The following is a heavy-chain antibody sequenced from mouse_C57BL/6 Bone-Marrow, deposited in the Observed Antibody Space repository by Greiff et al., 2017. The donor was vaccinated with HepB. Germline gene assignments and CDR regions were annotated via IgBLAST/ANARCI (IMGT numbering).Heavy chain of an antibody. CDR1: GFNIKDDY. V-gene: IGHV14-4*01. Sequence: EVKLVESGAELVRPGASVKLSCTASGFNIKDDYMHWVKQRPEQGLEWIGWIDPENGDTEYASKFQGKATITADTSSNTAYLQLSSLTSEDTAVYYCTTTVGYYYAMDYWGQGTSVTVSS. J-gene: IGHJ4*01. D-gene: IGHD1-1*01. CDR3: TTTVGYYYAMDY. CDR2: IDPENGDT.